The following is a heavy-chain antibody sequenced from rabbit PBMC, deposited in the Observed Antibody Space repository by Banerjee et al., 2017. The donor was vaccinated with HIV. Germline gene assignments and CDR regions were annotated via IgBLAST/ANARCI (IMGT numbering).Heavy chain of an antibody. CDR2: INTSSGNT. CDR3: ARWDPILVALNL. D-gene: IGHD7-1*01. J-gene: IGHJ4*01. Sequence: QEQLEESGGDLVKPEGSLTLTCTASGFSFTNKYVMCWVRQAPGKGLEWIACINTSSGNTVYANWAKGRFTISKTSSTTVTLQMTSLTAADTATYFCARWDPILVALNLWGPGTLVTVS. V-gene: IGHV1S45*01. CDR1: GFSFTNKYV.